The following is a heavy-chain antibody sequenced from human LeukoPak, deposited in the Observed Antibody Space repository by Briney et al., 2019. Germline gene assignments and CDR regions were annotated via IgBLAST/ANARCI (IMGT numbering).Heavy chain of an antibody. D-gene: IGHD4-17*01. CDR3: ARGFNDYGDSYDAFDI. CDR2: ISYDGSNK. CDR1: GFTFSSYA. Sequence: GGSLRLSCAASGFTFSSYAMHWVRQAPGKGLEWVAVISYDGSNKYYADSVKGRFTISRDNSKNTLYLQMNSLRAEDTAVYYCARGFNDYGDSYDAFDIWGQGTMVTVSS. J-gene: IGHJ3*02. V-gene: IGHV3-30*04.